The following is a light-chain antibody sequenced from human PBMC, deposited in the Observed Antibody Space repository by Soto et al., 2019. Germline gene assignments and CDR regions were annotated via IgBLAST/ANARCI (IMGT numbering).Light chain of an antibody. CDR2: AAS. V-gene: IGKV1-39*01. J-gene: IGKJ3*01. CDR1: QSISSY. CDR3: QQGNSTPG. Sequence: DIQMTQSPSSLSASVGDRVTITCRASQSISSYLNWYQQKPGKAPKLLIYAASSLQSGVPSRFSGSGSGTYFTLTISSLQPEDFANYYCQQGNSTPGFGPGTKVDIK.